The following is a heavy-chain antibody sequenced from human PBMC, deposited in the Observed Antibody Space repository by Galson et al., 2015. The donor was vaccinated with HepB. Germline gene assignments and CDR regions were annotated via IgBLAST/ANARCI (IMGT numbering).Heavy chain of an antibody. Sequence: CAISGDSVSSNRAAWNWIRQSPSRGFEWLGRTFYRSKWFNDYAESVRGRIIIKPDTSKNQLSLQLNSATPEDTAVYYCARSHWGFDSWGQGTPVTVSS. CDR1: GDSVSSNRAA. D-gene: IGHD7-27*01. CDR2: TFYRSKWFN. V-gene: IGHV6-1*01. J-gene: IGHJ4*02. CDR3: ARSHWGFDS.